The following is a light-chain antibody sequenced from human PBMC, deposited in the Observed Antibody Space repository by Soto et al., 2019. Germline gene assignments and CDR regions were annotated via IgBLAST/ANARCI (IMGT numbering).Light chain of an antibody. CDR1: SSDP. J-gene: IGLJ1*01. CDR3: SSYTSSTSCV. V-gene: IGLV2-14*01. Sequence: QSVLTQPASVSGSPGQSITISCTGTSSDPSPGTNSYRPSGISNRFSVSKSGNTASLTISGVQGEDEADYYCSSYTSSTSCVFATGTKVTVL.